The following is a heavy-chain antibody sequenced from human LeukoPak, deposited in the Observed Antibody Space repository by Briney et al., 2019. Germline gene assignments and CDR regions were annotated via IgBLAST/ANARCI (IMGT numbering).Heavy chain of an antibody. CDR3: ARFIATAGPDAFDI. CDR2: IKQDGRET. CDR1: GFTFSRYW. D-gene: IGHD6-13*01. V-gene: IGHV3-7*01. Sequence: GGSLRLSCAASGFTFSRYWMSWVRQAPGKGLEWVANIKQDGRETYYLDSVKGRLSISRVNAKNSLFLQMNSLRPDDTAVYYCARFIATAGPDAFDIWGQGTLVTVSS. J-gene: IGHJ3*02.